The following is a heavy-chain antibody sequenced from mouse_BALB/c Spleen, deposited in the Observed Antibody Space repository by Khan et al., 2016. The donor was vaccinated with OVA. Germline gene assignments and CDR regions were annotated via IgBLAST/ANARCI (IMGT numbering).Heavy chain of an antibody. CDR3: ARVYGGDFDY. D-gene: IGHD2-10*02. CDR2: ISYSGNT. CDR1: GYSITSDYA. J-gene: IGHJ2*01. V-gene: IGHV3-2*02. Sequence: EVQLQESGPGLVKPSQSLSLTCTVTGYSITSDYAWNWIRQFPGNTLEWMGYISYSGNTNYNPSLKSRISITRDTSKNQFFLQLNSVTTEDTATYYCARVYGGDFDYWGQGTTLTVSS.